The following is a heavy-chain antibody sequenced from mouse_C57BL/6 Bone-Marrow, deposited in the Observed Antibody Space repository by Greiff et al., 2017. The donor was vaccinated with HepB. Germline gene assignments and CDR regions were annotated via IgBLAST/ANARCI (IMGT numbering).Heavy chain of an antibody. D-gene: IGHD2-4*01. CDR1: GYAFSSSW. Sequence: QVQLQQSGPELVKPGASVKISCKASGYAFSSSWMNWVKQRPGKGLEWIGRIYPGDGDTNYNGKFKGKATLTADKSSSTAYMQLSSLTSEDSAVYFCARTAYDYPWYFDVWGTGTTVTVSS. J-gene: IGHJ1*03. V-gene: IGHV1-82*01. CDR3: ARTAYDYPWYFDV. CDR2: IYPGDGDT.